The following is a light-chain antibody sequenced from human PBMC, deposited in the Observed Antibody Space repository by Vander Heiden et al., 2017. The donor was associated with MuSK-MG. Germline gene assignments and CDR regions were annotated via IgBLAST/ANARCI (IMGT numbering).Light chain of an antibody. CDR3: QQRSNWPPFT. J-gene: IGKJ5*01. CDR2: DA. Sequence: EIVLTQSPGTRSLSPGDRATLSCRASQSVNTFLDWYQQRPGQAPRLLIYDAYSGSGTDFTLTISSLEPEDFAVYFYQQRSNWPPFTFGQGTRLETK. V-gene: IGKV3-11*01. CDR1: QSVNTF.